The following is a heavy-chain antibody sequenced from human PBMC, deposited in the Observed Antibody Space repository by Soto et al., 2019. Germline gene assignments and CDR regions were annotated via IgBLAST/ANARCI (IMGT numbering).Heavy chain of an antibody. D-gene: IGHD2-15*01. V-gene: IGHV3-66*01. J-gene: IGHJ5*02. CDR3: ARSVVVVVAATMGWFDP. Sequence: PGGSLRLSCAASGFTVSSNYMSWVRQAPGKGLEWVSVIYSGGSTYYADSVKGRFTISRDNSKNTLYLQMNSLRAEDTAVYYCARSVVVVVAATMGWFDPWGQGTLVTVSS. CDR2: IYSGGST. CDR1: GFTVSSNY.